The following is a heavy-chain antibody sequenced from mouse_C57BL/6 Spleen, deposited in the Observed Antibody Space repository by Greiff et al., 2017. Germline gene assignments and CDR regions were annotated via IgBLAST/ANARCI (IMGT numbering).Heavy chain of an antibody. Sequence: QVQLQQSGAELVKPGASVKISCKASGYTFTDYYINWVKQRPGQGLEWIGKIGPGSGSTYYNEKFKGKATLAADKSSSTAYMQLSSLTSEDSSVYFCARSYYGSSPAWFAYWGQGTLVTVSA. CDR3: ARSYYGSSPAWFAY. V-gene: IGHV1-77*01. D-gene: IGHD1-1*01. CDR2: IGPGSGST. J-gene: IGHJ3*01. CDR1: GYTFTDYY.